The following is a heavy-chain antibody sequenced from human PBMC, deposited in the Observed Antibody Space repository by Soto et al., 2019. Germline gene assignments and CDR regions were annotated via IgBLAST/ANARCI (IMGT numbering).Heavy chain of an antibody. D-gene: IGHD3-3*01. J-gene: IGHJ4*02. CDR1: GFTFSSYW. CDR2: INSDGSST. Sequence: GGSLRLSCAASGFTFSSYWMHWVRQAPGKGLVWVSRINSDGSSTSYADSVKGRFTISRDNAKNTLSLQMNSLRAEDTAGYYWARLRGWARYDFWSSYYYFDYWGQGALVTVSS. V-gene: IGHV3-74*01. CDR3: ARLRGWARYDFWSSYYYFDY.